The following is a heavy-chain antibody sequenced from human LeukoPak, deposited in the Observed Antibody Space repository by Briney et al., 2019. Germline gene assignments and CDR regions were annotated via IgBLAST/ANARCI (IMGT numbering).Heavy chain of an antibody. CDR3: TRGGGGDPVDY. Sequence: PGGSLRLSCTDSGFTFKDYGVNWVRQPPGKGLEWVGLTRSNTYGGTTEYAASVKGRFTISRDDSKSTAYLQMNSLKTEDTAVYYCTRGGGGDPVDYWGQGTLVTVSS. D-gene: IGHD3-16*01. CDR2: TRSNTYGGTT. J-gene: IGHJ4*02. V-gene: IGHV3-49*04. CDR1: GFTFKDYG.